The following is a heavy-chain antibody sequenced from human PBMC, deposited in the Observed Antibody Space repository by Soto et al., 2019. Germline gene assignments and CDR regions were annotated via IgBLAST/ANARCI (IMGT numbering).Heavy chain of an antibody. CDR3: ARGKTSTFDL. J-gene: IGHJ2*01. CDR1: GLAVSSNY. D-gene: IGHD2-2*01. CDR2: MYSSGRA. Sequence: GGSLRLSCADSGLAVSSNYMSWVRQAPGKRLEWVSVMYSSGRADYADSVKGRFTISRDYSKNTLYLQMNSLRAEDTAVYYCARGKTSTFDLWVRGTLVTVSS. V-gene: IGHV3-53*01.